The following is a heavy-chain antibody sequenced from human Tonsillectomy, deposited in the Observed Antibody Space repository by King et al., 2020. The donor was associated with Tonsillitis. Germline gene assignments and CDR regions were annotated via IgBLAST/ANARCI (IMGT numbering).Heavy chain of an antibody. CDR1: GFTFSSYA. CDR2: ISYDGSNK. D-gene: IGHD3-3*01. Sequence: VQLVESGGGVVQPGRSLRLSCAASGFTFSSYAMHWVRQAPGKGLEWGAVISYDGSNKYYADSVKGRFTISRDNSKNTLYLQMNSLRAGDTAVNYCAGDSLQSSYYDFWSGYYPDAFDIWGQGTMVTVSS. V-gene: IGHV3-30-3*01. J-gene: IGHJ3*02. CDR3: AGDSLQSSYYDFWSGYYPDAFDI.